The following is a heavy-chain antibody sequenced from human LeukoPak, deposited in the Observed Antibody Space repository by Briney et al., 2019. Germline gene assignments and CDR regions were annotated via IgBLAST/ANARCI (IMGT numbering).Heavy chain of an antibody. V-gene: IGHV1-69*05. J-gene: IGHJ6*03. CDR1: GGTFSSYA. Sequence: GASVKVSCKASGGTFSSYAISWVRQAPGQGLEWMGEIIPIFGTANYAQKFQGRVTITTDESTSTAYMELSSLRSEDTAVYYCARVRSTSNLYYYYYYMDVWGKGTTVTVSS. CDR2: IIPIFGTA. D-gene: IGHD2-2*01. CDR3: ARVRSTSNLYYYYYYMDV.